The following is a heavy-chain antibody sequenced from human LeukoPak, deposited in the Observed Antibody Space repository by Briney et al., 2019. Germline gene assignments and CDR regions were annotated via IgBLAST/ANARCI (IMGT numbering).Heavy chain of an antibody. CDR1: GGSVSITTYY. Sequence: PSETLSLTCTVAGGSVSITTYYWGWIRQPPGGGLEWLANVYYTGSTYCNPSLKSRVTMSVDTSKNQFSLTMTSVTAADTAVYYCARLSKGRYFDYIFDYWGQGTLATVSS. J-gene: IGHJ4*02. CDR3: ARLSKGRYFDYIFDY. D-gene: IGHD3-9*01. CDR2: VYYTGST. V-gene: IGHV4-39*01.